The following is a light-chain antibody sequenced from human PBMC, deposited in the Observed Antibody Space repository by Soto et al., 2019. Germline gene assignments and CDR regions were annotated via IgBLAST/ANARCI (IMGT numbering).Light chain of an antibody. CDR3: QHYVTSSIT. CDR2: GAS. CDR1: QSVNTN. V-gene: IGKV3-20*01. Sequence: EIVLTQSPGTLSLSPGERATLSCRASQSVNTNFAWYQQKPGQAPRLLMYGASSRATGTPDRISGGGSGTDFTLTISRLEPEDFAVYYCQHYVTSSITFGQGTRREI. J-gene: IGKJ5*01.